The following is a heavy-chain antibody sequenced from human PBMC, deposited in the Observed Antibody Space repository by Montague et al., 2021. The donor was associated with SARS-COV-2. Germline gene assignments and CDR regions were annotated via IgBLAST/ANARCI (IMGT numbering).Heavy chain of an antibody. CDR1: GFSIGSGDY. V-gene: IGHV4-38-2*02. CDR3: VREKAGGLRNVFDI. J-gene: IGHJ3*02. CDR2: IYHSGTT. Sequence: SETLSLTCTVSGFSIGSGDYWGWIRQPPGKGLEWIGSIYHSGTTXYNPSLQSRLTMSIDTSTSQFSLRLTSVTAADTAVFFCVREKAGGLRNVFDIWGQGTTGTVSS.